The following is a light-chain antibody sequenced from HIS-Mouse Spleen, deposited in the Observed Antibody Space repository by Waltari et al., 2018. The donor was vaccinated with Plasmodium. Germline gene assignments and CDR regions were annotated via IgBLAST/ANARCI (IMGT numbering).Light chain of an antibody. J-gene: IGKJ1*01. CDR3: QQSYSTWT. CDR2: AAS. CDR1: QSISSY. Sequence: DIQMTQPPSSLSASVGDRVTITCRASQSISSYLNWYQQKPVKAPKLMIYAASSLQSGVPSRFSGSRAGTDFTLSISSLQPEDFATYYCQQSYSTWTFGQGTKVEIK. V-gene: IGKV1-39*01.